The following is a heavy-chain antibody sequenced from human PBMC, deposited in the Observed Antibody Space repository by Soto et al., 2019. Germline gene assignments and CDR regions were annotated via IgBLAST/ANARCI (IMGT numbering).Heavy chain of an antibody. CDR1: GFAFNNYG. CDR3: TKGPVRTIFEVVNRPIDC. J-gene: IGHJ4*02. CDR2: ISPDGSKT. V-gene: IGHV3-30*18. Sequence: QVELVESGGGVVQPGRSLRLSCAASGFAFNNYGMHWVRQAPGKGLEWVAIISPDGSKTYYADSVRGRFTISRDNSKDALYVPINTLRAEDTAVYDCTKGPVRTIFEVVNRPIDCWGEGTLVTVSS. D-gene: IGHD3-3*01.